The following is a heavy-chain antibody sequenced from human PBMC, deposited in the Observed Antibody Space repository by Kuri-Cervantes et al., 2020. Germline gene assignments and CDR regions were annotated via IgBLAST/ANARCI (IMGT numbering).Heavy chain of an antibody. CDR3: AGEYRGLDAFDI. CDR1: GGSVSSGSYY. Sequence: SETLSLTCTVSGGSVSSGSYYWSWIRQPPGKGLEWIGYIYYSGSTNYNPSLKSRVTISVDTSKNQFSLKLSSVTAADTAVYYCAGEYRGLDAFDIWGQGTMVTVSS. D-gene: IGHD5-12*01. CDR2: IYYSGST. J-gene: IGHJ3*02. V-gene: IGHV4-61*01.